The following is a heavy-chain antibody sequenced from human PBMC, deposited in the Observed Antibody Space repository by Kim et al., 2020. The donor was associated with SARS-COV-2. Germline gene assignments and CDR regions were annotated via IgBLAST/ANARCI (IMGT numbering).Heavy chain of an antibody. J-gene: IGHJ5*02. Sequence: SETLSLTCAVYGGSFSGYYWSWIRQPPGKGLEWIGEINHSGSTNYNPSLKSRVTISVDTSKNQFSLKLSSVTAADTAVYYCARNLYGSGSYYRWFDPWGQGTLVTVSS. CDR3: ARNLYGSGSYYRWFDP. D-gene: IGHD3-10*01. V-gene: IGHV4-34*01. CDR1: GGSFSGYY. CDR2: INHSGST.